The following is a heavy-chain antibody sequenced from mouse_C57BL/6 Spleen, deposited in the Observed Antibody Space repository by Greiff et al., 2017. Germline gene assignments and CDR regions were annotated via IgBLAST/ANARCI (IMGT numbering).Heavy chain of an antibody. CDR1: GYTFTSYW. CDR3: ARGDTLVATPFAY. V-gene: IGHV1-64*01. D-gene: IGHD1-1*01. Sequence: QVQLQQPGAELVKPGASVKLSCKASGYTFTSYWMHWVKQRPGQGLEWIGMIHPNSGSTNYNEKFKSKATLTVDKSSSAAYMQLSSLTSVDAAVYDCARGDTLVATPFAYWGQGTLVTVSA. CDR2: IHPNSGST. J-gene: IGHJ3*01.